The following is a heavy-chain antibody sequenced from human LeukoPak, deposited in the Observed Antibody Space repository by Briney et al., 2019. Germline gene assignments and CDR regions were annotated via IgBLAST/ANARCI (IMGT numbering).Heavy chain of an antibody. J-gene: IGHJ4*02. V-gene: IGHV3-48*03. CDR1: GFTFSSYE. Sequence: PGGPLRLSCAASGFTFSSYEMNWVRQAPGKGLEWVSYISSSGSTIYYADSVKGRFTISRDNAKSSLYLQMNSLRAEDTAVYYCASSRIFYYYGSGSFGDYWGQGTLVTVSS. D-gene: IGHD3-10*01. CDR3: ASSRIFYYYGSGSFGDY. CDR2: ISSSGSTI.